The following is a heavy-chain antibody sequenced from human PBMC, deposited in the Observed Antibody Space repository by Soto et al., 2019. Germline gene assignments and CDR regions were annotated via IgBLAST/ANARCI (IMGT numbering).Heavy chain of an antibody. J-gene: IGHJ4*02. CDR2: IYYSAST. CDR1: GGSISSGGYD. CDR3: ARDASGYAHFDH. V-gene: IGHV4-31*03. D-gene: IGHD5-12*01. Sequence: SETLSLTCTVSGGSISSGGYDWSWIRQHPERGLEWIGYIYYSASTSYNPTLKSRVAISVGTSQSQFSLKLSSVTAADTAVYYCARDASGYAHFDHWGQGTLVTVSS.